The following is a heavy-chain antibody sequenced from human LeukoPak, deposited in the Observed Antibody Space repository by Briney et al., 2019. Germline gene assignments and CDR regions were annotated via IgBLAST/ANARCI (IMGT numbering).Heavy chain of an antibody. CDR2: MNTNTGNT. CDR3: ARGLTMVRGVITYHFDY. CDR1: GYTFTSYD. V-gene: IGHV1-8*02. Sequence: ASVTVSFTASGYTFTSYDINWVRQASGQGLEWMGWMNTNTGNTGYAQKFQGRVTMTRDMSTSTVYMELSRLRSEDTAVYYCARGLTMVRGVITYHFDYWGQGTLVTVSS. D-gene: IGHD3-10*01. J-gene: IGHJ4*02.